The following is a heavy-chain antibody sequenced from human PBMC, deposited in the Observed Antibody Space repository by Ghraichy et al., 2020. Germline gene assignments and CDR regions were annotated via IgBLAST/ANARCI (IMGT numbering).Heavy chain of an antibody. D-gene: IGHD4-17*01. CDR3: ARNTDYGDPRFDY. Sequence: GGSLRLSCAASGFTFSSYWMSWVRQAPGKGLEWVANIKQDGSEKYYVDSVKGRFTISRDNAKNSLYPQMNSLRAEDTAVYYCARNTDYGDPRFDYWGQGTLVTVSS. CDR1: GFTFSSYW. V-gene: IGHV3-7*01. J-gene: IGHJ4*02. CDR2: IKQDGSEK.